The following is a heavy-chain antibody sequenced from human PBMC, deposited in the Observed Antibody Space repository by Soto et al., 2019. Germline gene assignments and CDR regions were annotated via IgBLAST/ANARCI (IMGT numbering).Heavy chain of an antibody. Sequence: SETLSLTCAVYGGSFSGYYWSWIRQPPGKGLEWIGEINHSGSTNYNPSLKSRVTISVDTSKNQFSLKLSSVTAADTAVYYCARGRGYCSSTSCYHLFDYWGQGTLVTVSS. CDR3: ARGRGYCSSTSCYHLFDY. V-gene: IGHV4-34*01. CDR2: INHSGST. CDR1: GGSFSGYY. J-gene: IGHJ4*02. D-gene: IGHD2-2*01.